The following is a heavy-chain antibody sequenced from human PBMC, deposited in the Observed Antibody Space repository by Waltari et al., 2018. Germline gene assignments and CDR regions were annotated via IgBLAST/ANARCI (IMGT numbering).Heavy chain of an antibody. Sequence: QVQLVQSGAEVKRPGSSVKVSCKASGGTFSTYAINWVRQAPGQGLEWMGRIIPALGVPNYAQEFQGRVTITADKSSSTAYMELSSLRSDDTAVYYCARARYGDYDYWGQGTLVTVSS. J-gene: IGHJ4*02. D-gene: IGHD4-17*01. CDR1: GGTFSTYA. CDR2: IIPALGVP. CDR3: ARARYGDYDY. V-gene: IGHV1-69*10.